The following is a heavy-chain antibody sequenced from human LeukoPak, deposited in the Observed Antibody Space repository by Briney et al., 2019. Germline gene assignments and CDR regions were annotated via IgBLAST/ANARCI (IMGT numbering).Heavy chain of an antibody. J-gene: IGHJ3*02. D-gene: IGHD3-22*01. V-gene: IGHV4-34*01. Sequence: SETLSLTCAVYGGSFSGYYWSWIRQPPGKGLEWIGEINHSGSTNYNPSLKSRVTISVDTSKNQFSLKLSSVTAADTAVYYCARLYYYDSSGYLDCAFDIWGQGTMVTVSS. CDR3: ARLYYYDSSGYLDCAFDI. CDR2: INHSGST. CDR1: GGSFSGYY.